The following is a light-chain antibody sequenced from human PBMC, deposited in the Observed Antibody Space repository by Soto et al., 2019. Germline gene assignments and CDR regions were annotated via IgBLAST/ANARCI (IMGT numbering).Light chain of an antibody. CDR2: DAS. J-gene: IGKJ1*01. CDR1: QNVGTS. Sequence: EIVLTQSPATLSLSPGERATLSCRASQNVGTSLAWYQQKPGQVPRLLIYDASTRATGIPARFSGSGSGTDFSLTISSLEPEDFAVYYCQQRSDWPVTFGQGTKVDIK. CDR3: QQRSDWPVT. V-gene: IGKV3-11*01.